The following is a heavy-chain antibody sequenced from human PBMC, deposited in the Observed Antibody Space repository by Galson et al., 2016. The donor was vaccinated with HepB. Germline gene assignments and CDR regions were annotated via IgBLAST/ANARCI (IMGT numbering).Heavy chain of an antibody. J-gene: IGHJ6*04. CDR3: ARGKSLLTMPWNYGLDV. V-gene: IGHV3-13*01. D-gene: IGHD1-1*01. Sequence: SLRLSCAASGFTFSIHDMHWVRQVTGKGLEWVSAIETAGDTYYPDSVKGRFTIPRENANNSLYLQMNDLRAGDTAVYYCARGKSLLTMPWNYGLDVWGKGTAVTVSS. CDR1: GFTFSIHD. CDR2: IETAGDT.